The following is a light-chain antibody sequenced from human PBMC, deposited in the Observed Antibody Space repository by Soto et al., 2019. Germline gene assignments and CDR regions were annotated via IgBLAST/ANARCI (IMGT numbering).Light chain of an antibody. CDR1: SSDIGGYNY. CDR2: DVS. J-gene: IGLJ1*01. Sequence: QSALTQPASVSGSPGQSITISCTGTSSDIGGYNYVSWYQQHPGKVTKLIIYDVSHRPSGVSNRFSGSKSGNAASLTISGLQAEDEADYYCSSYTSTSTLYVFGSGTKVTVL. V-gene: IGLV2-14*03. CDR3: SSYTSTSTLYV.